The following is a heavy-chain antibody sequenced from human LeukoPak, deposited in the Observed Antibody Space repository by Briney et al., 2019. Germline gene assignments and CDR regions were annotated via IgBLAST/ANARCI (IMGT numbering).Heavy chain of an antibody. V-gene: IGHV4-34*01. CDR3: ASEDYYDSSGYYSIVDY. J-gene: IGHJ4*02. CDR2: INHSGST. D-gene: IGHD3-22*01. CDR1: GGSFSGYY. Sequence: SETLSLTCAVCGGSFSGYYWSWIRQPPGKGLEWIGEINHSGSTNYNPSLKSRVTISVDTSKNQFSLKLSSVTAADTAVYSCASEDYYDSSGYYSIVDYWGQGTLVTVSS.